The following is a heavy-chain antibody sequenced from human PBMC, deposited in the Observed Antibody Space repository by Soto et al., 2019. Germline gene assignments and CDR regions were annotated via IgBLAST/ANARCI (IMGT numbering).Heavy chain of an antibody. CDR2: IYWDDDK. D-gene: IGHD3-10*01. V-gene: IGHV2-5*02. CDR1: GFSLTTSGVG. J-gene: IGHJ4*02. CDR3: AHRPIYGSGSHFDY. Sequence: QITLKESGPTLVKPTQTLTLTCTFSGFSLTTSGVGVGWIRQPPGKTLEWLALIYWDDDKRYSPSLQSRLTTXKXTXXNHVILTMTNMDPVDTATYYCAHRPIYGSGSHFDYWGQGTLVTVSS.